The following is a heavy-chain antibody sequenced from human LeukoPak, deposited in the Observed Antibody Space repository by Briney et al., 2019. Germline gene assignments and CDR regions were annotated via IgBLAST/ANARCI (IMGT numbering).Heavy chain of an antibody. CDR2: FYPEDGET. Sequence: AAVKVSCKVSVYTLTELSMHWVRQAPGKGVEWMGGFYPEDGETIYAQKLQGRVTMTEDTSTDTAYMELSSLRSEDTAVYYCRAIVVVPAAIPPYWGQGTLVTVST. D-gene: IGHD2-2*01. CDR3: RAIVVVPAAIPPY. CDR1: VYTLTELS. J-gene: IGHJ4*02. V-gene: IGHV1-24*01.